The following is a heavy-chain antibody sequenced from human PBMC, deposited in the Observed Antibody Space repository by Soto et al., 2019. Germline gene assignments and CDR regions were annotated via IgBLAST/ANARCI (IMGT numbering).Heavy chain of an antibody. V-gene: IGHV1-2*04. D-gene: IGHD6-19*01. CDR2: INPNSGGT. Sequence: QVQLVQSGAEVKKPGASVKVSCKASGYTFTGYYMHWVRQAPGQGLEWMGWINPNSGGTNYAQKFQGWFTMTRDTSISTAYMELSRLRSDDTAVYYCARDSHSSGWYASDYWGQGTLVTVSS. J-gene: IGHJ4*02. CDR3: ARDSHSSGWYASDY. CDR1: GYTFTGYY.